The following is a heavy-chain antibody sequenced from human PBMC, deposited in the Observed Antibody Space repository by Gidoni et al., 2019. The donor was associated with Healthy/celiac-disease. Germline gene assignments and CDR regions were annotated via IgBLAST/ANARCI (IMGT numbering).Heavy chain of an antibody. CDR1: GFTFSSYG. CDR3: AKDHIVGATTRGDY. J-gene: IGHJ4*02. Sequence: QVQLVESGGGVVQPGRSLRLSCAASGFTFSSYGMHWVRQAPGKGLEWVAVISYDGSNKYYADSVKGRFTISRDNSKNTLYLQMNSLRAEDTAVYYCAKDHIVGATTRGDYWGQGTLVTVSS. D-gene: IGHD1-26*01. V-gene: IGHV3-30*18. CDR2: ISYDGSNK.